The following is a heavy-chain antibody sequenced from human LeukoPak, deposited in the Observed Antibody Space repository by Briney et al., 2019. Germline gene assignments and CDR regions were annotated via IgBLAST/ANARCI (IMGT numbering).Heavy chain of an antibody. J-gene: IGHJ4*02. V-gene: IGHV3-15*01. CDR2: IKSKTDGGTT. CDR3: TTAYQGTFDY. Sequence: AGGYLRLSCAASGFTFSNAWMSWVRQAPGKGLEWVGRIKSKTDGGTTDYAAPVKGRFTISRDDSKNTLELQMNSLKTEDTAVYYCTTAYQGTFDYWGQGTLVTVSS. CDR1: GFTFSNAW.